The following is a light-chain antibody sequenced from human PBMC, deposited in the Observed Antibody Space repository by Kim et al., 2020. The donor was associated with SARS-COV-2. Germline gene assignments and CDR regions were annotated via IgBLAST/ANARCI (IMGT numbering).Light chain of an antibody. CDR1: SSDVGAYAY. J-gene: IGLJ3*02. V-gene: IGLV2-14*03. Sequence: GRSLTFACTGTSSDVGAYAYVSWYQKHPSKVPKLIIFDVAKRPSGVSNRFSGYKSENTASLTISGLQAEDEADYYSASYTTSRTWVFGGGTKVTVL. CDR2: DVA. CDR3: ASYTTSRTWV.